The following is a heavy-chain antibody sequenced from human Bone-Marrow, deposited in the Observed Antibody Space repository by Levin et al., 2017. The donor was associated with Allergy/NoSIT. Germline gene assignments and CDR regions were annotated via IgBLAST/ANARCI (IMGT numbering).Heavy chain of an antibody. J-gene: IGHJ6*02. V-gene: IGHV3-30*04. Sequence: PAGGSLRLSCAASGFTFSSYAMEWVRQAPGKGLEWVADISHDARYKYYRDSVKGRFTVSRDNSKKTLYLEMNSLRPEDTAVYYCARGRSPGYTHGYGPWELGYYSYSGVDVWGQGTTVTVSS. CDR1: GFTFSSYA. CDR3: ARGRSPGYTHGYGPWELGYYSYSGVDV. CDR2: ISHDARYK. D-gene: IGHD2-15*01.